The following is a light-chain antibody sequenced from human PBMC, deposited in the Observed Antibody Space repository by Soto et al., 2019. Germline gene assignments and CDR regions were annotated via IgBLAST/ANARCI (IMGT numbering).Light chain of an antibody. Sequence: QSALTQPASVSGSPGQSITISCTGTSSDVGGYNYVSWYQQHPGKAPILMIYEVSNRPSGVSNRFSGSKSGNTASLTISGLQAEDEADYYCISYTRSSTQVFGGGTKVTVL. CDR2: EVS. CDR1: SSDVGGYNY. CDR3: ISYTRSSTQV. V-gene: IGLV2-14*01. J-gene: IGLJ2*01.